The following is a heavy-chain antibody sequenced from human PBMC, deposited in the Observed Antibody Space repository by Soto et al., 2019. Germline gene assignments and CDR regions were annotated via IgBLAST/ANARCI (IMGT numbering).Heavy chain of an antibody. D-gene: IGHD3-22*01. V-gene: IGHV1-18*01. J-gene: IGHJ4*02. CDR3: ARDKAYYYDSSGYYAADY. CDR2: ISAYNGNT. Sequence: ASVKVSCKASGYTFTSYGISWVRQAPGQGLEWMGGISAYNGNTNYAQKLQGRVTMTTDTSTSTAYMELRSLRSEDTAVYYCARDKAYYYDSSGYYAADYWGQGTLVTVSS. CDR1: GYTFTSYG.